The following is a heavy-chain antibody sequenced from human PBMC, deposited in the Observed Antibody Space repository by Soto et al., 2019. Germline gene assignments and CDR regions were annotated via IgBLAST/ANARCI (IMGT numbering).Heavy chain of an antibody. CDR2: IRRNAYGGTT. Sequence: PGGSLRLSCATSGFTLCDYALGWFRQAPGKGLEWVGFIRRNAYGGTTDYAASVKGRFTISRDDSKSIAYLQMNSLRTEDTALYYCTRASSLDFDFWGQGTLVTVSS. D-gene: IGHD3-16*01. CDR1: GFTLCDYA. J-gene: IGHJ4*02. CDR3: TRASSLDFDF. V-gene: IGHV3-49*03.